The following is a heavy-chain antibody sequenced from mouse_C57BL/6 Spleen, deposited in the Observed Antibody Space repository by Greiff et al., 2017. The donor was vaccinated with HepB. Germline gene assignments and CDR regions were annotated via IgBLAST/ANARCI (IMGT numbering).Heavy chain of an antibody. J-gene: IGHJ2*01. Sequence: EVKLMESGGGLVKPGGSLKLSCAASGFTFSDYGMHWVRQAPEKGLEWVAYISSGSSTIYYADTVKGRFTISRDNAKNTLFLQMTSLRSEDTAMYYCAKNWYFDYWGQGTTLTVSS. CDR2: ISSGSSTI. V-gene: IGHV5-17*01. D-gene: IGHD4-1*01. CDR1: GFTFSDYG. CDR3: AKNWYFDY.